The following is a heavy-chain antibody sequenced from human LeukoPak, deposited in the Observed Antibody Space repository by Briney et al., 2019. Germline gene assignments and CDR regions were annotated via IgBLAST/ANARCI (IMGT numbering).Heavy chain of an antibody. CDR2: FDPEDGET. CDR3: ARVYYYFDY. CDR1: GYTFTTYG. J-gene: IGHJ4*02. D-gene: IGHD3-10*01. V-gene: IGHV1-18*01. Sequence: GASVKVSCKASGYTFTTYGISWVRQAPGKGREWMGGFDPEDGETIYAQKLQGRVTMTTDTSTSTAYMELRSLRSGDTAVYYCARVYYYFDYWGQGTLVTVSS.